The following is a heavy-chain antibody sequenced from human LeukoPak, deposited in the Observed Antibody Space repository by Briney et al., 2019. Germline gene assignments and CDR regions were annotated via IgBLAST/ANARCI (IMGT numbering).Heavy chain of an antibody. Sequence: WASVKVSCKASGYTFTSYDVNWVRQATGQGLEWMGWMNPNSGNTGYAQKFQGRVTMTRNTSISTAYMELSSLRSEDTAVYYCARVQKGYDFWSGSGRHYGMDVWGQGTTVTVSS. CDR1: GYTFTSYD. J-gene: IGHJ6*02. V-gene: IGHV1-8*01. CDR3: ARVQKGYDFWSGSGRHYGMDV. D-gene: IGHD3-3*01. CDR2: MNPNSGNT.